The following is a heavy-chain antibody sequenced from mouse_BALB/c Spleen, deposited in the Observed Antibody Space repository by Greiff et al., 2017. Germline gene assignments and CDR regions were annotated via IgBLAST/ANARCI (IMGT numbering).Heavy chain of an antibody. CDR3: AREAEGFAY. CDR1: GYTFSSYW. J-gene: IGHJ3*01. V-gene: IGHV1-9*01. CDR2: ILPGSGST. Sequence: VQLQQSGAELMKPGASVKISCKATGYTFSSYWIEWVKQRPGHGLEWIGEILPGSGSTNYNEKFKGKATLTADTSSNTAYMQLSSLTSEDSAVYYCAREAEGFAYWGQGTLVTVSA.